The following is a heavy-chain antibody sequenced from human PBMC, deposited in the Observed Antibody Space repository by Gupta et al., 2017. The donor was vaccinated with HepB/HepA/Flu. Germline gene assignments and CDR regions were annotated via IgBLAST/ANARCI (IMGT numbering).Heavy chain of an antibody. CDR1: GFTFNNFW. CDR3: ARDKIAYGVGATMSDS. Sequence: EVQLVESGGGVVQPGGSVRLSCVVCGFTFNNFWMTWVRQAPGKGLECVATISKDGAQKYYEDSVKGRFTVSRDNGKNSLYLLMERVRPDDTGLYFCARDKIAYGVGATMSDSWGQGTRVVVSS. CDR2: ISKDGAQK. D-gene: IGHD1-26*01. V-gene: IGHV3-7*01. J-gene: IGHJ4*02.